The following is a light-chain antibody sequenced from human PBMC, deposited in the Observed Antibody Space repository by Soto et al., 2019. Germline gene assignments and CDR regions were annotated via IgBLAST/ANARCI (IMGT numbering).Light chain of an antibody. CDR3: QQYKSWPPLT. CDR2: GAS. J-gene: IGKJ4*01. CDR1: QSVGSA. V-gene: IGKV3-15*01. Sequence: EIVMTQSPATLSVSPGETATLSCRASQSVGSAVAWYQHKPGQAPRLLIVGASIRATGVPGRFSGGGSGTESPLTISSLQSEDFAVYYCQQYKSWPPLTFGGGTTVEIK.